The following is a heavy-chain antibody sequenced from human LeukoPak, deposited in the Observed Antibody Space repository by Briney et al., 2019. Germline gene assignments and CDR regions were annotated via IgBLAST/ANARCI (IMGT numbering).Heavy chain of an antibody. CDR1: GYTFTSYY. CDR3: ARVPNYCTNGVCYDY. CDR2: INPSGGST. Sequence: GASVKVSCKASGYTFTSYYMHWVRQAPGRGLEWMGIINPSGGSTSYAQKSQGRVTMTRDMPTSTVYMELSSLRSEDTAVYYCARVPNYCTNGVCYDYWGQGTLVTVSS. D-gene: IGHD2-8*01. V-gene: IGHV1-46*01. J-gene: IGHJ4*02.